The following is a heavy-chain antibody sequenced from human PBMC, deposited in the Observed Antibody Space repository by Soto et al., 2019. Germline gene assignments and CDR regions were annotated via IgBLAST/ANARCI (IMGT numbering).Heavy chain of an antibody. CDR3: ARGPLGYYDSSGQYNWFDP. CDR1: GYTFTSYG. CDR2: ISAYNGNT. V-gene: IGHV1-18*01. J-gene: IGHJ5*02. D-gene: IGHD3-22*01. Sequence: ASVKVSCKASGYTFTSYGISWVRQAPGQGLEWMGWISAYNGNTNYAQKLQGRVTMTTDTSTSTAYMALRSLRSDDTAVYYCARGPLGYYDSSGQYNWFDPWGQGTLVTVSS.